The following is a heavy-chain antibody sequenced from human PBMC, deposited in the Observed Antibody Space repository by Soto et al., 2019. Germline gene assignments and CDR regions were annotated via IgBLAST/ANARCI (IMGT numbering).Heavy chain of an antibody. J-gene: IGHJ4*02. Sequence: EVQLVESGGGLIQQGGSLRLSCTASGFTVSSHYMSWVRQAPGKGLEWVSVIYNGGSTYYAKSVTGRFIISRDNSKSTVYLQMNSLRAEDTAVYYCARDRTISDYRSSGALGLWGQGTLVSVSS. V-gene: IGHV3-66*01. CDR3: ARDRTISDYRSSGALGL. D-gene: IGHD6-6*01. CDR1: GFTVSSHY. CDR2: IYNGGST.